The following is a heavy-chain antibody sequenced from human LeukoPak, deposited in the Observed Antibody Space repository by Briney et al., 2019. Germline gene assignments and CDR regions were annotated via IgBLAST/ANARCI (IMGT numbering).Heavy chain of an antibody. V-gene: IGHV1-18*01. Sequence: GASLKVSCKASGYTFTSYGISWVRQAPGQGLEWMGWISAYNGNTNYAQKLQGRVTMTTDTSTSTAHMELRSLRSDDTAVYYCARVGPYYYDSSGYYYVVLFDYWGQGTLVTVSS. CDR2: ISAYNGNT. J-gene: IGHJ4*02. D-gene: IGHD3-22*01. CDR3: ARVGPYYYDSSGYYYVVLFDY. CDR1: GYTFTSYG.